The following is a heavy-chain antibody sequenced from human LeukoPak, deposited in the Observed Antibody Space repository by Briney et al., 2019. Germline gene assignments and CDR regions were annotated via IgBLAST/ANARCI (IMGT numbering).Heavy chain of an antibody. Sequence: GESLRLSCAASGFIFSSYAMSWVRQAPGKGLEWVSAISGSGGSTYYADSVKGRFTISRDNAKNLLYLQMNSLRAEDTAVYYCARDESYYGFGSYIEKWGQGTLVTVSS. J-gene: IGHJ4*02. CDR1: GFIFSSYA. CDR2: ISGSGGST. V-gene: IGHV3-23*01. D-gene: IGHD3-10*01. CDR3: ARDESYYGFGSYIEK.